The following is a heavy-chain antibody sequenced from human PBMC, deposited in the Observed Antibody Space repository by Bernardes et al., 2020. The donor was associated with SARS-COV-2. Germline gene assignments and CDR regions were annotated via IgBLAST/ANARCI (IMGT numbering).Heavy chain of an antibody. Sequence: ASVKVSCKASGYTFTSHGINWVRQAPGQGLEWMGWTSVYNANTHYAQKLQGRDTMTTDTSTNTAYMELRSLRSDDTAVYYCARGLRVGASHNPFDTWGQGTKVTVSS. CDR3: ARGLRVGASHNPFDT. J-gene: IGHJ3*02. V-gene: IGHV1-18*01. CDR1: GYTFTSHG. D-gene: IGHD1-26*01. CDR2: TSVYNANT.